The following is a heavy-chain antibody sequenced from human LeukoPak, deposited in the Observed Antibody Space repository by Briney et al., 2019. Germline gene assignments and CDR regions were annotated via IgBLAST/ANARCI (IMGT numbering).Heavy chain of an antibody. J-gene: IGHJ4*02. CDR1: GFTFSNYW. CDR2: IKQDGSQK. Sequence: GGSLRLSCAASGFTFSNYWMSWVRQAPGKGLEWVANIKQDGSQKYYVDSLKGRFTISRDNAKNSVYLQMNSLRAEDTAVYYCAKVFRAFWSGYYNSLSDWGQGTLVTVSS. D-gene: IGHD3-3*01. CDR3: AKVFRAFWSGYYNSLSD. V-gene: IGHV3-7*03.